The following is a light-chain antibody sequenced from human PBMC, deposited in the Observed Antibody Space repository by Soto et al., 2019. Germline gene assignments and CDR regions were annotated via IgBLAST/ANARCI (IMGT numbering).Light chain of an antibody. V-gene: IGKV3D-15*01. Sequence: EIVMTQSPATLSVSPGERATLSCRASQSVSSKLAWYQQKPGQAPRLLIYGASTRATGIPARFSGSGSGTEFTLTISSMQSEDFAVYYCQQYNNWPPLFTFGPGTKVD. CDR2: GAS. J-gene: IGKJ3*01. CDR1: QSVSSK. CDR3: QQYNNWPPLFT.